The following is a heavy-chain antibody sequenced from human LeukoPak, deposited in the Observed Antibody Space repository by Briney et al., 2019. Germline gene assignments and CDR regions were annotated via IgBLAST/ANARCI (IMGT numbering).Heavy chain of an antibody. CDR1: GDSVSSNGAA. CDR2: TYYRSKWYN. V-gene: IGHV6-1*01. Sequence: SQTLPLTCAISGDSVSSNGAAWNWIRQSPSRGLEWLGRTYYRSKWYNDYAVSVKSRITINPDTSKNQFSLQLNSVTPEDTAVYYCARVPYYYDSSGYYFDYWGQGTLVTVSS. J-gene: IGHJ4*02. D-gene: IGHD3-22*01. CDR3: ARVPYYYDSSGYYFDY.